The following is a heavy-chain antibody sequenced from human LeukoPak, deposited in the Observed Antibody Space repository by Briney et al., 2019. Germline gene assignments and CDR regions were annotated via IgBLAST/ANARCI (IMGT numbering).Heavy chain of an antibody. CDR1: GFTFSSYA. V-gene: IGHV3-30*04. CDR3: ARGGIRQVPFDY. J-gene: IGHJ4*02. CDR2: ISYDGSNK. D-gene: IGHD3-16*01. Sequence: PGGSLRLSCAASGFTFSSYAMHWVRQAPGKGLEWVAIISYDGSNKYYADSMKGQFTISRDNSKNTLYPQMNSLRAEDTAVYYCARGGIRQVPFDYWGQGTLVTASS.